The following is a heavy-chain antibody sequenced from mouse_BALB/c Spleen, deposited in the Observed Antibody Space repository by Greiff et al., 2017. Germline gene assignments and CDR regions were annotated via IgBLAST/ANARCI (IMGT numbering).Heavy chain of an antibody. CDR1: GYTFTSYW. CDR3: TRYYYGSSYYAMDY. V-gene: IGHV1S22*01. Sequence: LKQPGSELVRPGASVKLSCKASGYTFTSYWMHWVKQRPGQGLEWIGNIYPGSGSTNYDEKFKSKATLTVDTSSSTAYMQLSSLTSEDSAVYYCTRYYYGSSYYAMDYWGQGTSVTVSS. D-gene: IGHD1-1*01. CDR2: IYPGSGST. J-gene: IGHJ4*01.